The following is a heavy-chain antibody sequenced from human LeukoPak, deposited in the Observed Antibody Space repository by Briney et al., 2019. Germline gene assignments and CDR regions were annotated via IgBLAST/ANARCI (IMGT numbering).Heavy chain of an antibody. CDR2: ISSSGSTI. J-gene: IGHJ6*03. CDR1: GFTLSSYA. V-gene: IGHV3-48*03. Sequence: GGSLRLSCVVSGFTLSSYAMSWVRQAPGKGLEWVSYISSSGSTIYYADSVKGRFAISRDNAKNSLYLQMNSLRAEDTAVYYCASSYSGYDNYYYYYMDVWGKGTTVTISS. D-gene: IGHD5-12*01. CDR3: ASSYSGYDNYYYYYMDV.